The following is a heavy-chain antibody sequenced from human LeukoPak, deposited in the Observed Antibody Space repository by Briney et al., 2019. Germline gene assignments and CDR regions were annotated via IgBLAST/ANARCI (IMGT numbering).Heavy chain of an antibody. CDR1: GFTFSSYS. CDR2: ISSSSSYI. D-gene: IGHD3-3*01. J-gene: IGHJ4*02. CDR3: ARADRTGITIFGVVINSNFDY. V-gene: IGHV3-21*01. Sequence: GGSLRLYCAASGFTFSSYSMNWVRPAPGMELKWVSSISSSSSYIYYADSVKGRFTISRDNAKNSLYLQMHSLRVEDTAVYYCARADRTGITIFGVVINSNFDYWGQGTLVTVSS.